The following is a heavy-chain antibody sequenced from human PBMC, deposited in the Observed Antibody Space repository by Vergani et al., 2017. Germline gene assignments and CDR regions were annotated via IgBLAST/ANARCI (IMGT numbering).Heavy chain of an antibody. CDR3: ASGKYYSDSTSHFRGRYFDV. CDR1: GDSTISRSYY. D-gene: IGHD3-16*01. Sequence: QMQLQESGPGLVKASETLSLTCTVSGDSTISRSYYWGWIRQPPGKGLEWIGSIYNSGNGDSSSSLKSRVTLSADTSKNQFSLRLTSVTAADTAVYYCASGKYYSDSTSHFRGRYFDVWGRGTLVTVPS. J-gene: IGHJ2*01. CDR2: IYNSGNG. V-gene: IGHV4-39*01.